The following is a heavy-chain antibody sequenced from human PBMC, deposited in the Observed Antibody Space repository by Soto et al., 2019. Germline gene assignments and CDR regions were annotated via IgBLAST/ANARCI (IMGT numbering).Heavy chain of an antibody. CDR3: ALGGIAAREVYYYYGMDV. CDR1: GGTFSSYA. Sequence: QVQLVQSGAEVKKPGSSVKVSCKASGGTFSSYAISWVRQAPGQGLEWMGGIIPIFGIANYAQKFQGRVTITADKSTSTAYMELSSLRSEDTAVYYCALGGIAAREVYYYYGMDVWGQGTTVTVSS. D-gene: IGHD6-6*01. V-gene: IGHV1-69*17. J-gene: IGHJ6*02. CDR2: IIPIFGIA.